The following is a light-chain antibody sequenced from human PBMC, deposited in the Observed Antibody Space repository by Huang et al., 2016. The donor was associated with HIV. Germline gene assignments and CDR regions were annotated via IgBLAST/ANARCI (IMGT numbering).Light chain of an antibody. J-gene: IGKJ2*01. V-gene: IGKV3-15*01. Sequence: EIVMTQSPATLSVSPGERATLSCRASQSLSSTLAWYQQKPGQAPRLLRYVASTRATGVPARFSGSGSGTEFTLTISSLQSEDFAVYYCQDYSNWPYTFGQGTKLEIK. CDR2: VAS. CDR3: QDYSNWPYT. CDR1: QSLSST.